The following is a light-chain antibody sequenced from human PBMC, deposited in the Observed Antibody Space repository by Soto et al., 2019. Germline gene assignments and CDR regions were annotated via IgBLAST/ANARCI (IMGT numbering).Light chain of an antibody. CDR3: QSYDSSLSGSV. J-gene: IGLJ3*02. Sequence: QSVLTQPPSVSGAPGQRVTISCTGSSSNIGAGYDVHWYQQLPGTAPKLLIYRNTNRPSGVPDRFSGSKSGTSASLAITGLQAEDEADYYSQSYDSSLSGSVFGGGTKLTVL. CDR2: RNT. V-gene: IGLV1-40*01. CDR1: SSNIGAGYD.